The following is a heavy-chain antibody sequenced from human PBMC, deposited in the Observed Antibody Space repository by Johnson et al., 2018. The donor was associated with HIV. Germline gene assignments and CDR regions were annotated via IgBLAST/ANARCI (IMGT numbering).Heavy chain of an antibody. J-gene: IGHJ3*02. D-gene: IGHD6-13*01. Sequence: QVQLVESGGRVVQPGRSLRLACAASGFTFSSYAMHWVRQAPGKGLEWVAVISYDGSNKYYADSVKGRFTISRENSRHTLYLQMNSLRAEDTAFYYCAIPTRSSIAATGDDAFDIWGQGTMVSVSS. CDR3: AIPTRSSIAATGDDAFDI. V-gene: IGHV3-30*03. CDR2: ISYDGSNK. CDR1: GFTFSSYA.